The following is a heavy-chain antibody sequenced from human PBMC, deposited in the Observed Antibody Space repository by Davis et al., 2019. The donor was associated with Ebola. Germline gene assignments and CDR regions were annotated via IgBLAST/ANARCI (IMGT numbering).Heavy chain of an antibody. D-gene: IGHD2/OR15-2a*01. V-gene: IGHV3-23*01. J-gene: IGHJ3*01. CDR1: GFTFDNFW. CDR3: AKDNRNIWSEV. CDR2: LGTSADT. Sequence: GGSLRLSCVAPGFTFDNFWMSWVRQAPGKGLEWVSTLGTSADTYYADSVKGRFTISRDNSKNTLYLQMNGLRVEDTAIYYCAKDNRNIWSEVWGQGTMVTVSS.